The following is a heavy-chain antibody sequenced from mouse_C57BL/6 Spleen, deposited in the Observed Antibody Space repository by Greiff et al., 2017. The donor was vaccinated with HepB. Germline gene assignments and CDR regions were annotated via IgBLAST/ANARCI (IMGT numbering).Heavy chain of an antibody. D-gene: IGHD3-2*02. V-gene: IGHV5-4*01. Sequence: EVQWVESGGGLVKPGGSLKLSCAASGFTFSSYAMSWVRQTPEKRLEWVATISDGGSYTYYPDNVKGRFTISRDNAKNNLYLQMSHLKSEDTAMYYCASGYSSGSPFAYWGQGTLVTVSA. J-gene: IGHJ3*01. CDR1: GFTFSSYA. CDR3: ASGYSSGSPFAY. CDR2: ISDGGSYT.